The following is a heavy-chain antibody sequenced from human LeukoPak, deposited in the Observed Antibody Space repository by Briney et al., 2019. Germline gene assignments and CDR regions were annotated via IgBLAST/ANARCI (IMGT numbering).Heavy chain of an antibody. CDR1: GFTFRSYS. CDR2: INTVGNSI. V-gene: IGHV3-48*02. J-gene: IGHJ3*02. D-gene: IGHD1-26*01. Sequence: GGSLRLSCAASGFTFRSYSMNWVRQAPGKGLEWISYINTVGNSIHYAGSVKGRFTISRDNARNSLSMQMYGLRDEDTAVYYCAREGYLGAFDIWGQGTVITVSS. CDR3: AREGYLGAFDI.